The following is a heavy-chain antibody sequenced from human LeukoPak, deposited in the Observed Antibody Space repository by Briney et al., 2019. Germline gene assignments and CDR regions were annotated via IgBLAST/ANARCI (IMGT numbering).Heavy chain of an antibody. CDR2: ISSSSTNI. D-gene: IGHD4-17*01. J-gene: IGHJ3*02. Sequence: GGSLRLSCAASRFTFSTYSMNWVRQAPGRGLEWVSYISSSSTNIYYKDSVKGRFTISRDNAKNSLYLHMTSLRAEDTVVYYCVRNDGDNAFDIWGQGTMVIVSS. V-gene: IGHV3-48*01. CDR1: RFTFSTYS. CDR3: VRNDGDNAFDI.